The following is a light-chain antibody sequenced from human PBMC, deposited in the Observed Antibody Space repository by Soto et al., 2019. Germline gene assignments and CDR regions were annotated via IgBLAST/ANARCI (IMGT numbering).Light chain of an antibody. CDR3: QQLNSFPRT. CDR1: QGISSY. CDR2: AAS. V-gene: IGKV1-9*01. Sequence: IQLTQSPSSLSASVGDRVTITCRASQGISSYLAWYQQKPGIAPKLLIYAASTLQSGVPSRFSGSGSGTNFTLTISSLPPEDFATYYCQQLNSFPRTFGQGTKLEIK. J-gene: IGKJ2*01.